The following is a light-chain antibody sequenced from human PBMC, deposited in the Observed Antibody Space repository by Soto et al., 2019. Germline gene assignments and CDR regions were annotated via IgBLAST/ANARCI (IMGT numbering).Light chain of an antibody. CDR1: NIGSKS. CDR3: QVWDSSSDHPYV. CDR2: DDS. J-gene: IGLJ1*01. Sequence: SYELTQPPSVSVAPGQTASITCGGNNIGSKSVHWYQQKPGQAPVLVVYDDSDRPSGIPERFSGSNSGNTATLTISRVEAGDEADYYCQVWDSSSDHPYVFGTGPKVIVL. V-gene: IGLV3-21*02.